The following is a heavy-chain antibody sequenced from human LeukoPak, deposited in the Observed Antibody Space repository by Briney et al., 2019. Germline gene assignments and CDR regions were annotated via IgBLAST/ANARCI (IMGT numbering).Heavy chain of an antibody. CDR2: IYYSGST. J-gene: IGHJ5*02. Sequence: SETLSLTCTVSGGSISSYYWSWIRQPPGKGLEWTGYIYYSGSTNYNPSLKSRVTISVDTSKNQFSLKLSSVTAADTAVYYCARRMYYYDSSGYGGYWLDPWGQGTLVTVSS. CDR3: ARRMYYYDSSGYGGYWLDP. V-gene: IGHV4-59*08. D-gene: IGHD3-22*01. CDR1: GGSISSYY.